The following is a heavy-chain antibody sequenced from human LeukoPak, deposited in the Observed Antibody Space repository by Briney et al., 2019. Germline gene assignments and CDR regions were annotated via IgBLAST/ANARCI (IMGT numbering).Heavy chain of an antibody. V-gene: IGHV3-21*01. CDR3: ARGANHAVAPSDY. CDR1: GFTFSSYW. Sequence: GGSLRLSCAASGFTFSSYWMNWVRQAPGKGLEWVSSISSSSSYIYYADSVKGRFTISRDNAKNSLYLQMNSLRAEDTAVYYCARGANHAVAPSDYWGQGTLVTVSS. D-gene: IGHD6-19*01. CDR2: ISSSSSYI. J-gene: IGHJ4*02.